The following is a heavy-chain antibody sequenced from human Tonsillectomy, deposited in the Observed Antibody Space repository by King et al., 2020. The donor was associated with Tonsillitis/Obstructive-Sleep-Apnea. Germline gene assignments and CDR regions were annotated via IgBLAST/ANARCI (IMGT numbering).Heavy chain of an antibody. V-gene: IGHV4-34*01. CDR3: ARGFTLLRFLEWLLRGFDP. CDR2: INHSGST. J-gene: IGHJ5*02. CDR1: GGSFSGYY. D-gene: IGHD3-3*01. Sequence: VQLQQWGAGLLKPSETLSLTCAVYGGSFSGYYWSWIRQPPGKGLEWIGEINHSGSTNYNPSLKSRVTISVDTSKNQFSLKLSSVTAADTAVYYCARGFTLLRFLEWLLRGFDPWGQGTLVTVSS.